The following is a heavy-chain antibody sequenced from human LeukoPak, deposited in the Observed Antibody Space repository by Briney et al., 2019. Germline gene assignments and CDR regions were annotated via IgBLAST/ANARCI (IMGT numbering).Heavy chain of an antibody. Sequence: PSETLSLTCTVSGGSISSSSYYWGWIRQPPGKGLEWIGSIYYSGSTYYNPSLKSRVTISVDTSKNQFSLKLSSVTAADTAVYYCARRPKHSSGSDYWGQGTLVTVSS. D-gene: IGHD6-25*01. CDR1: GGSISSSSYY. J-gene: IGHJ4*02. CDR3: ARRPKHSSGSDY. V-gene: IGHV4-39*01. CDR2: IYYSGST.